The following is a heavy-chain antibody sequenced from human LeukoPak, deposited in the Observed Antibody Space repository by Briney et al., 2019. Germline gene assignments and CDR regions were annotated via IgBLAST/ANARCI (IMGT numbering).Heavy chain of an antibody. CDR2: INPSGGST. CDR3: ARSLYHYDSSYDY. CDR1: GYTFISYY. V-gene: IGHV1-46*01. Sequence: ASVKVSCKASGYTFISYYMHWVRQAPGQGLEWMGIINPSGGSTSYAQKFQGRVTMTRDMSTSTVYMELSSLRSEDTAVYYCARSLYHYDSSYDYWGQGTLVTVSS. J-gene: IGHJ4*02. D-gene: IGHD3-22*01.